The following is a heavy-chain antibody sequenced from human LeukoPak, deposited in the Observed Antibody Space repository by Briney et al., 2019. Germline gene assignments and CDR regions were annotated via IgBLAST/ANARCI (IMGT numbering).Heavy chain of an antibody. Sequence: ASVKVSCKASGYTFTTYYMHWVRQAPGQGLEWMGIINPSGGSTSYAQKFQGRVTMTRDTFTSTVYMELRSLRSDDTAVYYCASMVAAAGSGWFDPWGQGTLVIVSS. CDR3: ASMVAAAGSGWFDP. V-gene: IGHV1-46*01. J-gene: IGHJ5*02. CDR2: INPSGGST. CDR1: GYTFTTYY. D-gene: IGHD6-13*01.